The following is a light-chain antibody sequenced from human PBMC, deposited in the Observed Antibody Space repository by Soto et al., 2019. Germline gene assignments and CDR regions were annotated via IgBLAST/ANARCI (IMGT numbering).Light chain of an antibody. V-gene: IGKV1-5*01. CDR3: QQYNTYST. Sequence: DIQMTQSPSTLCPSGRDSVTLAFRASQNIRNWLAWYQQKPGKAPNPLIYDASSLKSGVPARFSGSGSGTEFTLTISSLQPDDFATYYCQQYNTYSTFGQGTRLEIK. CDR1: QNIRNW. CDR2: DAS. J-gene: IGKJ5*01.